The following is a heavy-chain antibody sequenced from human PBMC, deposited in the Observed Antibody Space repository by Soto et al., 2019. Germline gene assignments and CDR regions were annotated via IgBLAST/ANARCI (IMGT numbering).Heavy chain of an antibody. J-gene: IGHJ4*02. CDR2: IYSSGHT. Sequence: SETLSLTCTVSGDSISSYYWNWIRQPPGKGLEWIGYIYSSGHTHYNPSLKSRVTMSLDTSKNQFSLILNSVTAADTAVYYCARDSFNTGLYFDYWGRGILVTVSS. V-gene: IGHV4-59*12. CDR3: ARDSFNTGLYFDY. D-gene: IGHD2-8*02. CDR1: GDSISSYY.